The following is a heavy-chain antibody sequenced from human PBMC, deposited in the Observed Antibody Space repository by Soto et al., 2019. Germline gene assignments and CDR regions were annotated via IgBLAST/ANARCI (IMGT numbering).Heavy chain of an antibody. CDR2: ISSSSSYI. CDR1: GFTFSSYS. Sequence: GGSLRLSCAASGFTFSSYSMNWVRQAPGKGLEWVSSISSSSSYIYYADSVKGRFTISRDNAKNSLYLQMNSLRAEDTAVYYCARVPTSSLWFSGAFDIWGQGTMVTVS. D-gene: IGHD1-26*01. CDR3: ARVPTSSLWFSGAFDI. J-gene: IGHJ3*02. V-gene: IGHV3-21*01.